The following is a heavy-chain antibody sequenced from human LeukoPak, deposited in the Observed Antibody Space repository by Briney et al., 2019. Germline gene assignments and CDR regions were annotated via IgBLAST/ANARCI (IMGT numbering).Heavy chain of an antibody. CDR2: ISGSGDNR. CDR1: GFTFSSCA. CDR3: AKGVTTVRIYYHGMDV. Sequence: GGSLRLSCAASGFTFSSCAMSWVRQAPGKGLEWVSLISGSGDNRYYADSVKGRFTISRDNAKNTLWLQMNSLRAEDTAVYYCAKGVTTVRIYYHGMDVWGQGTTVTVSS. V-gene: IGHV3-23*01. D-gene: IGHD4-17*01. J-gene: IGHJ6*02.